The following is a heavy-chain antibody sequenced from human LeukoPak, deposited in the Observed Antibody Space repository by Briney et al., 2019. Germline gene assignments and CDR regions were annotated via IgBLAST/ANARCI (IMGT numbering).Heavy chain of an antibody. CDR1: GFTFDDYA. J-gene: IGHJ4*02. CDR3: ARERYYYDSSAYYGY. V-gene: IGHV3-9*01. D-gene: IGHD3-22*01. Sequence: GGSLRLSCAASGFTFDDYAMLWVRQAPGKGLEWVSGISWNSGSIGYADSVKGRFTISRDNAKNSLYLQMNSLRAEDTAVYYCARERYYYDSSAYYGYWGQGTLVTVSS. CDR2: ISWNSGSI.